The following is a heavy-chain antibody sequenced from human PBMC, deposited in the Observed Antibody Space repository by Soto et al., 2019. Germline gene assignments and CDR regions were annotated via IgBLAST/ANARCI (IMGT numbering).Heavy chain of an antibody. CDR1: GFTFSNYA. J-gene: IGHJ5*02. Sequence: EVQLLESGGDLVQPGGSLRLSCAASGFTFSNYAMNWVRQAPGKGLEWISGSSGSGGGTNYADSVKGRFTISRDNSKNTLYEQMTSLRAEDTAVYYWAETVYGSGSPRGYWFDPWGQGTLVTVSS. CDR2: SSGSGGGT. D-gene: IGHD3-10*01. V-gene: IGHV3-23*01. CDR3: AETVYGSGSPRGYWFDP.